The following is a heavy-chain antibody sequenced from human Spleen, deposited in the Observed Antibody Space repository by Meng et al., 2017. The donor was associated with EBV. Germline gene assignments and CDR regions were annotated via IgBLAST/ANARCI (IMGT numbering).Heavy chain of an antibody. D-gene: IGHD6-19*01. CDR3: ARPFPSWQSPRLDPFGA. Sequence: QAPLGEAGPGQGKPSETLSLTCTVSGDSISSFYYWGWIRQPPGRGLEWIGSVHYTGSTYYSPSLKSRVTVSVDTSKNQFSLRLTSVTAADTAVYYCARPFPSWQSPRLDPFGAWGQGTLVTVSS. V-gene: IGHV4-39*01. J-gene: IGHJ5*02. CDR2: VHYTGST. CDR1: GDSISSFYY.